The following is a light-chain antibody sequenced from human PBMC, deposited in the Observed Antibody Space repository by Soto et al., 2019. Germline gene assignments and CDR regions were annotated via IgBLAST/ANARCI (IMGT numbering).Light chain of an antibody. CDR2: NAS. Sequence: IQMTQSASTLSASLGDRVTIPCRASQSISSWLAWYQQQPGKAPKLLIYNASSLESGVPSRFSGSASGTESTLTISSLKPDDFATYYCQQYDTYWTFGQGTKVDIK. V-gene: IGKV1-5*01. CDR3: QQYDTYWT. CDR1: QSISSW. J-gene: IGKJ1*01.